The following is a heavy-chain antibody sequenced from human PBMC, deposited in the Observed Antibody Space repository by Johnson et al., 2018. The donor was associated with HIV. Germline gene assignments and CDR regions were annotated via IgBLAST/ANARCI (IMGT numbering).Heavy chain of an antibody. Sequence: QVQLVESGGGVVQPGRSLRLSCAASGFTFSSYGMHWVRQAPGKGLEWVAVIWYDGSNEHYADSVTGRFTISRDNSKNTRYLQMSSLRAEDTAVYYCAKSPGKDHGGNSGAFHIWGQGTMVTVSS. J-gene: IGHJ3*02. V-gene: IGHV3-33*06. CDR1: GFTFSSYG. D-gene: IGHD4-23*01. CDR3: AKSPGKDHGGNSGAFHI. CDR2: IWYDGSNE.